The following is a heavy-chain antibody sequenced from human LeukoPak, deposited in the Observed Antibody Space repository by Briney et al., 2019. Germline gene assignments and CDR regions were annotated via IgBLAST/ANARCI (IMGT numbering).Heavy chain of an antibody. CDR3: ARRVGTMVRGVLFDI. J-gene: IGHJ3*02. D-gene: IGHD3-10*01. CDR1: GYSFTSYW. Sequence: GESLGISCKGSGYSFTSYWISWVRQMPGKGLEWMGRIDPSDSYTNYSPSFQGHVTISADKSISTAYLQWSSLKASDTAMYYCARRVGTMVRGVLFDIWGQGTMVTVSS. V-gene: IGHV5-10-1*01. CDR2: IDPSDSYT.